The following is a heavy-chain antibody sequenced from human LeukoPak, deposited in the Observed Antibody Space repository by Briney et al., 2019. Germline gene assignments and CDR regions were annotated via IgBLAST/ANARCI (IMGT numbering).Heavy chain of an antibody. CDR2: IIPIFGTA. Sequence: ASVKVSCRASGYTFTGYYMHWVRQAPGQGLEWMGGIIPIFGTANYAQKFQGRVTITADKSTSTAYMELSSLRSEDTAVYYCACQPDFSGYSYGYIYYYYYMDVWGKGTTVTVSS. V-gene: IGHV1-69*06. D-gene: IGHD5-18*01. CDR1: GYTFTGYY. CDR3: ACQPDFSGYSYGYIYYYYYMDV. J-gene: IGHJ6*03.